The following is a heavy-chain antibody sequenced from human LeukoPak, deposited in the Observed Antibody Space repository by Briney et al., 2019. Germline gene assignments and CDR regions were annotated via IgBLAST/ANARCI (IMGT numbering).Heavy chain of an antibody. V-gene: IGHV4-39*07. D-gene: IGHD3-9*01. J-gene: IGHJ6*03. CDR1: GGSISSSSYY. CDR3: ARVNYGIVTGPLYYYYYYMDV. Sequence: PSETLSLTCTVSGGSISSSSYYWGWIRQPPGKGLEWIGSIYYSGSTYYNPSLKSRVTISVDTSKNQFSLKLTSVTAADTAVYYCARVNYGIVTGPLYYYYYYMDVWGKGTTVTVSS. CDR2: IYYSGST.